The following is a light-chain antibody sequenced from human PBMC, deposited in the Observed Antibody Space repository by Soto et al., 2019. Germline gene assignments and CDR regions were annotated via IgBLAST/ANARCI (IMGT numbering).Light chain of an antibody. CDR1: QSVSSY. J-gene: IGKJ2*01. V-gene: IGKV3-11*01. CDR2: DAS. CDR3: QQRSNWPYT. Sequence: EIVLTQSPATLSLSPGEIATLSCRASQSVSSYLAWYQQKPGQAPRLLIYDASSRATGIPARFSGSGSGTDFTLTISSLEPEDFAVYYCQQRSNWPYTFGQGTKLEIK.